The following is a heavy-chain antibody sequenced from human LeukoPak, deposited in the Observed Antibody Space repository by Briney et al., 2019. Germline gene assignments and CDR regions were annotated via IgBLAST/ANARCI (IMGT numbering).Heavy chain of an antibody. Sequence: GASVKVSCKASGGTFSSYAISWVRQAPGQGLEWMGGIIPIFGTANYAQKFQGRVTITADESTSTAYMELSSLRSEDTAVYYCARSGRQDRYYYYMDVWGKGTTVIVSS. CDR3: ARSGRQDRYYYYMDV. CDR1: GGTFSSYA. CDR2: IIPIFGTA. J-gene: IGHJ6*03. V-gene: IGHV1-69*13.